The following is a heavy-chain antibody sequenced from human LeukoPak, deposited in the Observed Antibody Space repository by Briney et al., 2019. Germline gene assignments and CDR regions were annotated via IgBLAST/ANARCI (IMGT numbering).Heavy chain of an antibody. CDR2: IYTSGST. J-gene: IGHJ4*02. V-gene: IGHV4-4*07. Sequence: PSETLSLTCTVSGGSISSYYWSWIRQPAGKGLEWIGRIYTSGSTNYNPSLKSRVTMSVDTSKNQFSLKLSSVTAADTAVYYCARLGDSSGYYFFDYWGQGTLVTVSS. D-gene: IGHD3-22*01. CDR1: GGSISSYY. CDR3: ARLGDSSGYYFFDY.